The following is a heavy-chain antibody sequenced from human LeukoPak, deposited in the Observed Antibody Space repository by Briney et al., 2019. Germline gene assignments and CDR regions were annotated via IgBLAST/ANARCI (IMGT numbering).Heavy chain of an antibody. CDR1: GGTFSSYA. V-gene: IGHV1-69*01. Sequence: VKVSCKASGGTFSSYAISWVRQAPGQGLEWMGGIIPIFGTANYAQKFQGRVTITADESTSTAYMELSSLRSEDTAVYYCARDQSGEALVAGSLPDYAPYYYYYGMDVWGQGTTVTVSS. CDR2: IIPIFGTA. J-gene: IGHJ6*02. CDR3: ARDQSGEALVAGSLPDYAPYYYYYGMDV. D-gene: IGHD6-19*01.